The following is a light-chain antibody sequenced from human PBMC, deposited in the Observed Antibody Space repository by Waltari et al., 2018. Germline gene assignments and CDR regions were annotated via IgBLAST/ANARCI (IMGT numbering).Light chain of an antibody. CDR3: QQYYSTPSWT. J-gene: IGKJ1*01. V-gene: IGKV4-1*01. Sequence: DIVMTQSPDSLAVSLGGRAPITSKSSQTVLYSSNNKNYLAWYQQKPGQPPKLLIYWASTRESGVPDRFSGSGSGTDFTLTISSLQAEDVAVYYCQQYYSTPSWTFGQGTKVEIK. CDR2: WAS. CDR1: QTVLYSSNNKNY.